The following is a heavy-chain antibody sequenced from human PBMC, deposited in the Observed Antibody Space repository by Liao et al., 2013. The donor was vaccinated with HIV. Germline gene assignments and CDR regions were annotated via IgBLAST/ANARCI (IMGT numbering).Heavy chain of an antibody. CDR1: GGSINSYY. D-gene: IGHD2-15*01. J-gene: IGHJ5*02. CDR3: ARSMLLRPNWFDP. Sequence: QVQLQESGPGLVKPSETLSLTCTVSGGSINSYYWSWIRQPPGKGLEWIGYIYYSGSTNYNPSLKSRVTISVDTSRNQFSLKLSSVTAADTAVYYCARSMLLRPNWFDPWAREPWSPSPQ. V-gene: IGHV4-59*08. CDR2: IYYSGST.